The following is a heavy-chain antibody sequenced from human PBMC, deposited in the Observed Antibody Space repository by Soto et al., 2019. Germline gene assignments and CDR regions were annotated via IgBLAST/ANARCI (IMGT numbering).Heavy chain of an antibody. CDR1: GGSINSYY. CDR3: ARDHSSGYYLNWFDP. J-gene: IGHJ5*02. CDR2: IYYSGST. D-gene: IGHD3-3*01. V-gene: IGHV4-59*01. Sequence: ETLSLTCTVSGGSINSYYWSWIRQPPGKGLEWIGYIYYSGSTNYNPSLKSRVTISVDTSKNQFSLKLISVTAADTAVYYCARDHSSGYYLNWFDPWGQGTLVTVSS.